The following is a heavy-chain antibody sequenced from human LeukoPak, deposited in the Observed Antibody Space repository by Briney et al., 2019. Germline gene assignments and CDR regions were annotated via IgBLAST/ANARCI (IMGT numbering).Heavy chain of an antibody. V-gene: IGHV3-23*01. CDR3: VKDNGDWTRGTLLPREYYFDY. J-gene: IGHJ4*02. Sequence: GGSLRLSCAASGFTFSTYAMTWVRQDPGKGLEWISVISGSGDNTYYADSVKGRFTISRDNSKKTLYLQMNSLRAEDTAVYYCVKDNGDWTRGTLLPREYYFDYWGQGTLVTVSS. CDR2: ISGSGDNT. D-gene: IGHD2/OR15-2a*01. CDR1: GFTFSTYA.